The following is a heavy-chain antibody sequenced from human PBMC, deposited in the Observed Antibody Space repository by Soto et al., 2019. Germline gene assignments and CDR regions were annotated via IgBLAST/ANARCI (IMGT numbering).Heavy chain of an antibody. CDR2: IYYSGST. CDR3: ARGWVARRYFDY. Sequence: PSETLSLTCTVSGGSISSYYWSWIRQPPGKGLEWIGYIYYSGSTNCNPSLKSRVTISVDTSKNQFSLKLSSVTAADTAVYYCARGWVARRYFDYWGQGTLVTVSS. J-gene: IGHJ4*02. CDR1: GGSISSYY. D-gene: IGHD3-16*01. V-gene: IGHV4-59*01.